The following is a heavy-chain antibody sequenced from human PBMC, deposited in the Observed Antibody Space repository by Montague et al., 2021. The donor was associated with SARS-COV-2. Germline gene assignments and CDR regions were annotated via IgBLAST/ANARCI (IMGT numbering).Heavy chain of an antibody. CDR3: ARDSPHFDFWRGHYGDKYYMDI. CDR1: GDSITSKTHY. V-gene: IGHV4-61*02. Sequence: TLSLTCSVSGDSITSKTHYWDWVRQPAGKGLEWIGRLLTSGATNFNPSLKSRPTISRDTSKNEFYLKPSSVTAADTAVYYCARDSPHFDFWRGHYGDKYYMDIGGKGTTVTVS. D-gene: IGHD3-3*01. CDR2: LLTSGAT. J-gene: IGHJ6*03.